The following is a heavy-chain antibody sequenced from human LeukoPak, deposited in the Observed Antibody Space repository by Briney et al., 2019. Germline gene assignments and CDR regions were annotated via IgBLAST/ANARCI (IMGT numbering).Heavy chain of an antibody. J-gene: IGHJ4*02. D-gene: IGHD1-14*01. CDR1: GYTLTELS. CDR3: ATDSRNRDYFDY. CDR2: FDPEDGEI. Sequence: ASVTVSCKVSGYTLTELSMHWVRQAPGKGLEWMGGFDPEDGEIIYAQKFQGRVTMTEDTSTDTAYMELSSLRSEDTAVYYCATDSRNRDYFDYWGQGTLVTVSS. V-gene: IGHV1-24*01.